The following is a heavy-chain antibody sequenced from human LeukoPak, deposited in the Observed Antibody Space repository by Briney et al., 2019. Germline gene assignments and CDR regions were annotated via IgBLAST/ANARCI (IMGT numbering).Heavy chain of an antibody. CDR3: ARDPQRGDSGFDL. V-gene: IGHV3-48*02. CDR2: ISSSSSVT. CDR1: GFTFSSYS. D-gene: IGHD3-16*01. J-gene: IGHJ4*02. Sequence: GGSLRLSCAASGFTFSSYSMNWVRQAPGKGLEWISYISSSSSVTYYADSVKGRFTISRDNAKNSLYLQMNSLRHEDTAVYYCARDPQRGDSGFDLWGQETLVTVSS.